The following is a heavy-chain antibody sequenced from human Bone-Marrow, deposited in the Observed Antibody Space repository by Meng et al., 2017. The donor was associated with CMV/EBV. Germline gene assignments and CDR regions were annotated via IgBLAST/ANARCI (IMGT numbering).Heavy chain of an antibody. CDR3: VRENYDFWSGHYKAFDI. CDR2: IASNSLYI. V-gene: IGHV3-21*01. Sequence: GESLKISRAASGFTFSSHSLNLVRQAPGKGLEWVSSIASNSLYIYYADSVKGRFIIPRDNAEKSVFLQMNSLRAEDTAIYYCVRENYDFWSGHYKAFDIWGQGTMVTVSS. J-gene: IGHJ3*02. CDR1: GFTFSSHS. D-gene: IGHD3-3*01.